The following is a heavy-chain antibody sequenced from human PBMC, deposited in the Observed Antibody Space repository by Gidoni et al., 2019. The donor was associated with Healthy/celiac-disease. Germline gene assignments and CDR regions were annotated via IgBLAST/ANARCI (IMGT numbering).Heavy chain of an antibody. CDR3: ARLKLELRYYYGMDV. D-gene: IGHD1-7*01. V-gene: IGHV4-31*03. CDR2: IFYSGST. J-gene: IGHJ6*02. CDR1: GVSISSGGYY. Sequence: QVQLQESGPGLVKPSQTLSLTCTVSGVSISSGGYYWRWIRQHPGKGLEWIGYIFYSGSTYYNPSLKSRVTISVDTSKNQFSLKLRSVTAADTAVYYCARLKLELRYYYGMDVWGQGATVTVSS.